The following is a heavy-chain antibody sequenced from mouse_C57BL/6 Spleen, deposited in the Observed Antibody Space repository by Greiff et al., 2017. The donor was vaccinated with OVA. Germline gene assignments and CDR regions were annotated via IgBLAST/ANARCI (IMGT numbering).Heavy chain of an antibody. V-gene: IGHV5-9-1*02. CDR3: TRERLITTVVARYFDV. Sequence: EVKLVESGEGLVKPGGSLKLSCAASGFTFSSYAMSWVRQTPEKRLEWVAYISSGGDYIYYADTVKGRFTISRDNARNTLYLRMSSLKSEDTAMYYCTRERLITTVVARYFDVWGTGTTVTVSS. D-gene: IGHD1-1*01. CDR1: GFTFSSYA. J-gene: IGHJ1*03. CDR2: ISSGGDYI.